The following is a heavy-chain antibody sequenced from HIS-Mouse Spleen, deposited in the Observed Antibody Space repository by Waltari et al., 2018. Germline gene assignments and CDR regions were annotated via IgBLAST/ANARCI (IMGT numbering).Heavy chain of an antibody. CDR1: GLPFSDYD. D-gene: IGHD6-13*01. Sequence: QVQLVESGGGLVKPGGSLRLSVASSGLPFSDYDMSWIRQAPGQVLEWVSYISSSGSTIYYADSVKGRFTISRDNAKNSLYLQMNSLRAEDTAVYYCARREGSSWYAFDIWGQGTMVTVSS. CDR2: ISSSGSTI. V-gene: IGHV3-11*01. J-gene: IGHJ3*02. CDR3: ARREGSSWYAFDI.